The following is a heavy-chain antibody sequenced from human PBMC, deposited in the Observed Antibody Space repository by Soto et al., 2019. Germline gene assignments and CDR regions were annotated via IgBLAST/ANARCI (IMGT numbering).Heavy chain of an antibody. J-gene: IGHJ5*02. CDR2: IYTSGST. V-gene: IGHV4-4*07. Sequence: SETLSLTCTVSGGSISSYYWSWIRQPAGKGLEWIGRIYTSGSTNYNPSLKSRVTMSVDRSKNQFSLKLSSVTAADTAVYYCAREVSLAYCGGDCYSGWFDPWGQGTLVTVSS. CDR1: GGSISSYY. D-gene: IGHD2-21*02. CDR3: AREVSLAYCGGDCYSGWFDP.